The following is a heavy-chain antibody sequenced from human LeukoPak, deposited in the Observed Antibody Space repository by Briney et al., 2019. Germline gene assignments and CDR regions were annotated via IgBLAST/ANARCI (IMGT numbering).Heavy chain of an antibody. CDR1: GASISSSSDY. V-gene: IGHV4-39*01. CDR2: MYYSGNT. Sequence: SETLSLTCTVSGASISSSSDYWGWIRQPPGKGLEWIGSMYYSGNTYYNPSLKSRVTISVDTSKNQFSLKLSSVTAADTAVYYCARKVRPDYSRFDYWGQGTLVTVSS. CDR3: ARKVRPDYSRFDY. J-gene: IGHJ4*02. D-gene: IGHD4/OR15-4a*01.